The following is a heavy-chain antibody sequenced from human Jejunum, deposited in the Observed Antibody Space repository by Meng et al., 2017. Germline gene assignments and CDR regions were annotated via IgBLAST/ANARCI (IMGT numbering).Heavy chain of an antibody. D-gene: IGHD3-10*02. CDR2: VYHSGST. CDR1: GGSIESNNW. Sequence: QWQLRESGPGLVKPSETLSLTCAVSGGSIESNNWWTWIRQPPGQGLEWIGEVYHSGSTHYNPSLQSRVTISIDNSKNRFSLSLNSVTAADTAIYYCARADYVRYFDLWGRGTLVTVSS. CDR3: ARADYVRYFDL. J-gene: IGHJ2*01. V-gene: IGHV4-4*02.